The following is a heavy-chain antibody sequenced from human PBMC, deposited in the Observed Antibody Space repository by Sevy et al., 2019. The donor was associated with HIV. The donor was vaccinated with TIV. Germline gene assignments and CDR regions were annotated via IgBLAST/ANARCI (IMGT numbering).Heavy chain of an antibody. CDR1: GFTFSSYA. CDR3: GLVPAADPHYYGTDV. D-gene: IGHD2-2*01. Sequence: GGSLRLSCAASGFTFSSYAMSWVRQAPGKGLEWVSAISGSGGSTYYADSVKGRFTISRDNSKNTLYLQMNSLRAEDTAVYYCGLVPAADPHYYGTDVWGQGTTVTVSS. V-gene: IGHV3-23*01. J-gene: IGHJ6*02. CDR2: ISGSGGST.